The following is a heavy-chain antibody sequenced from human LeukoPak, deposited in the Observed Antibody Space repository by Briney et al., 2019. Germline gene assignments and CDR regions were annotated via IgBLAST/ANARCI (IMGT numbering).Heavy chain of an antibody. CDR3: ARRHVEYSSSSDPYYFDY. CDR2: IYQSETA. V-gene: IGHV4-38-2*02. CDR1: GYSISSGYF. J-gene: IGHJ4*02. D-gene: IGHD6-6*01. Sequence: SETLSLTCTVSGYSISSGYFWGWMRQPPGKGLEWIGSIYQSETAHYNPSLKSRVTISVDTSKNQFSLKLSSVTAADTAVYYCARRHVEYSSSSDPYYFDYWGQGTLVTVSS.